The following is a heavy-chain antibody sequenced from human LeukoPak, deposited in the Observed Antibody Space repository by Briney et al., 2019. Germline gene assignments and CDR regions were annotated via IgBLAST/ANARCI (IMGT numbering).Heavy chain of an antibody. CDR2: IYYSGRT. Sequence: SETLSLTCTVSGGSISSYYWSWIRQPPGKGLEWIGYIYYSGRTNYNPSLKSRVTISVDTSKNQFSLKLSSVTAADTAVYYCARDYGDYVVDYWGQGTLATVSS. V-gene: IGHV4-59*01. D-gene: IGHD4-17*01. CDR3: ARDYGDYVVDY. J-gene: IGHJ4*02. CDR1: GGSISSYY.